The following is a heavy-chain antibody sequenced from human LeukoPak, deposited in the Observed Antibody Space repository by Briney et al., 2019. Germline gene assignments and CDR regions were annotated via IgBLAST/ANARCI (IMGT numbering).Heavy chain of an antibody. V-gene: IGHV1-69-2*01. D-gene: IGHD6-19*01. CDR3: ATGEQSSGWPFDY. J-gene: IGHJ4*02. CDR2: VDPEDGET. Sequence: ASVKISCKVSGYTFTDYYMHWVQQAPGKGLEWMGLVDPEDGETIYAEKFQGRVTITADTSTDTAYMELSSLRSEDTAVYYCATGEQSSGWPFDYWGQGTLVTVSS. CDR1: GYTFTDYY.